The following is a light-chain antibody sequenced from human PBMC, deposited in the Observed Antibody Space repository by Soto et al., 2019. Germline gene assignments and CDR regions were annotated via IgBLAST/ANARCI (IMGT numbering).Light chain of an antibody. CDR3: LQSYIAPT. V-gene: IGKV1-39*01. CDR2: TAS. Sequence: DIQMTQSPFSLSASVGDRVTITCRASQSIATYLSWYQQKPGKAPKLLIYTASSLQSGVPSRFSGSGSGTDFTLTISSLQPEDFASYYSLQSYIAPTFGHATLLEI. J-gene: IGKJ5*01. CDR1: QSIATY.